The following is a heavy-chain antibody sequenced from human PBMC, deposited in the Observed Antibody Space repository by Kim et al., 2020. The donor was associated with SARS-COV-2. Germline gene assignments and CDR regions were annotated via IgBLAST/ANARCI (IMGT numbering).Heavy chain of an antibody. Sequence: GGSLRLSCAASGFTFSTYGMHWVRQAPGKGLEWVAVISYDGSTKYYADSVKGRFTISRDNSKNTLYLQMNSLRAEDTAVYYCAKDRGRQRWSTYYYAMDVWGQGTTVTVSS. J-gene: IGHJ6*02. D-gene: IGHD5-18*01. CDR2: ISYDGSTK. CDR1: GFTFSTYG. V-gene: IGHV3-30*18. CDR3: AKDRGRQRWSTYYYAMDV.